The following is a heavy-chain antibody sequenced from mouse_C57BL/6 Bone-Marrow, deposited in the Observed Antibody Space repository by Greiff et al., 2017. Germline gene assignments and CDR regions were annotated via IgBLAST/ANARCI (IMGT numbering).Heavy chain of an antibody. Sequence: QVQLQQPGAELVKPGASVKMSCKASGYTFTSYWITWVKQRPGQGLEWIGDIYPGSGSTNYNEKFKSKATLTVDTSSSTAYMQLSSLTSEDSAVDYCARGRYDSNQRFAYWGQGTLVTVSA. CDR1: GYTFTSYW. D-gene: IGHD2-5*01. V-gene: IGHV1-55*01. J-gene: IGHJ3*01. CDR2: IYPGSGST. CDR3: ARGRYDSNQRFAY.